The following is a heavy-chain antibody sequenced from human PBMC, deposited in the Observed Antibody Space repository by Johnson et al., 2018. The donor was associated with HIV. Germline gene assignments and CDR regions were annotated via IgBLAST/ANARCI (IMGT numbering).Heavy chain of an antibody. CDR3: ARDGSGTPKAFDI. J-gene: IGHJ3*02. D-gene: IGHD3-10*01. V-gene: IGHV3-66*01. CDR1: GFTVSSNY. CDR2: IYSGGST. Sequence: MLLVESGGGLIQPGGSLRLSCAASGFTVSSNYMSWVRQAPGKGLEWVSVIYSGGSTYYTDSVKGRFTISRDNSKNTVYLQMNSLRAEDTAVYYCARDGSGTPKAFDIWGQGTMVTVSS.